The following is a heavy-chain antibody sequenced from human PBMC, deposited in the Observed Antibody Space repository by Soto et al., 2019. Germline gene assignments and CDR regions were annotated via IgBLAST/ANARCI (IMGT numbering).Heavy chain of an antibody. CDR1: GFTFSSYW. J-gene: IGHJ3*01. CDR3: AGERCSGYGRPYRRAFDL. V-gene: IGHV3-74*01. D-gene: IGHD3-22*01. CDR2: INSDGSST. Sequence: EVQLVESGGGLVQPGGSLRLSCAASGFTFSSYWMHWVRQAPGKGLVWVSRINSDGSSTSYADSVKGRFTISRDNAKKKQYPHMDSLRAEDTAVEDCAGERCSGYGRPYRRAFDLWGRGTMVTVSS.